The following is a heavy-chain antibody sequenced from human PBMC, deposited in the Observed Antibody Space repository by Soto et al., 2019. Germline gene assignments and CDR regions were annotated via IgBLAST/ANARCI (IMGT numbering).Heavy chain of an antibody. CDR1: GYTFPSYY. V-gene: IGHV1-46*03. D-gene: IGHD6-13*01. J-gene: IGHJ4*02. Sequence: ASVQVSCKASGYTFPSYYMHWVRPAPGQGLEWMGIINPSGGSTSYAQKFQGRVTMTRDTSTSTVYMELSSLRSEDTAVYYCARNHLMYSRFDYWGQGTLVTVSS. CDR3: ARNHLMYSRFDY. CDR2: INPSGGST.